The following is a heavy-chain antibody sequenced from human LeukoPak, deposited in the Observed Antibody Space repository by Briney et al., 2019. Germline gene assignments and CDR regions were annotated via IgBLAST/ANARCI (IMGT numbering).Heavy chain of an antibody. CDR2: INHSGST. V-gene: IGHV4-34*01. J-gene: IGHJ4*02. CDR3: ATTADQLTPLGY. Sequence: ASETLSLTCAVYRGSFSGYYWSWIRQPPGKGLEWIGEINHSGSTNYNPSLKSRVTISVDTSKNQFSLKLSSVTAADTAVYYCATTADQLTPLGYWGQGTLVTVSS. D-gene: IGHD2-2*01. CDR1: RGSFSGYY.